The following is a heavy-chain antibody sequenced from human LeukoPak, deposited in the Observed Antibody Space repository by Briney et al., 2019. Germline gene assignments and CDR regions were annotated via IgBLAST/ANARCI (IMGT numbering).Heavy chain of an antibody. J-gene: IGHJ4*02. CDR1: GFTFDDSA. D-gene: IGHD6-19*01. CDR3: AKDGGSAVADSDPH. CDR2: ISWNSGSI. V-gene: IGHV3-9*01. Sequence: TGGSLRLSCAASGFTFDDSAMHWVRQAPGKGLEWVSGISWNSGSIGYADSVKGRFTISRDNAKNSLYLQMNSLRAEDTALYYRAKDGGSAVADSDPHWGQGTLVTVSS.